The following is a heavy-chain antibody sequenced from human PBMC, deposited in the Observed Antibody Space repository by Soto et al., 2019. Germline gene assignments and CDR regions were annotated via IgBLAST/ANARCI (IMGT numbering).Heavy chain of an antibody. CDR3: ARQIAAAGRFDP. CDR1: CGSISSSSYY. J-gene: IGHJ5*02. V-gene: IGHV4-39*01. D-gene: IGHD6-13*01. Sequence: SETLSLTCTVSCGSISSSSYYWGWIRQPPGKGLEWIGSIYYSGSTYYNPSLKSRVTISVDTSKNQFSLKLSSVTAADTAVYYCARQIAAAGRFDPWGQGTLVTVSS. CDR2: IYYSGST.